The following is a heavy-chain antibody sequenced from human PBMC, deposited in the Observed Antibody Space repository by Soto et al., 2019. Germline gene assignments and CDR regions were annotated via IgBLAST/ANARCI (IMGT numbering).Heavy chain of an antibody. V-gene: IGHV1-3*01. CDR2: INAGNGNT. J-gene: IGHJ5*02. D-gene: IGHD3-10*01. CDR3: ARELFGAYYYGSGTFDP. CDR1: GYTFTSYA. Sequence: ASVKVSCKASGYTFTSYAMNWVRQAPGQRLEWMGWINAGNGNTKYSQEFQGRVTITRDTSASTAYMELSSLRSDDTAVYYCARELFGAYYYGSGTFDPWGQGTLVTVSS.